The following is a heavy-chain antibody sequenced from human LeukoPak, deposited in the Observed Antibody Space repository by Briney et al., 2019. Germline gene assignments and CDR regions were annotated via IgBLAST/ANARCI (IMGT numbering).Heavy chain of an antibody. CDR3: AKDRRYSSSYYFDY. V-gene: IGHV3-9*01. D-gene: IGHD6-6*01. CDR1: GFTFDDYA. Sequence: GGSLRLSCAASGFTFDDYAMHWVRLAPGKGLEWVSGISRNSGSIGYADSVKGRFTISRDNAKNSLYLQMNSLRAEDTALYYCAKDRRYSSSYYFDYWGQGTLVTVSS. CDR2: ISRNSGSI. J-gene: IGHJ4*02.